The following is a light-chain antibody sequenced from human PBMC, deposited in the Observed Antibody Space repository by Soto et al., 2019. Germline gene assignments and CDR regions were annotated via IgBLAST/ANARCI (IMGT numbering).Light chain of an antibody. CDR1: SGDVGGYNY. V-gene: IGLV2-8*01. CDR3: SSYAGTNNYVV. Sequence: QSALTQPPSASGSPGQSVTISCTGTSGDVGGYNYVSWYQQHPGKAPKLMIYGVSERPSGVPDRFSGSKSGNTASLTVSGLQAGDEADYYCSSYAGTNNYVVFGGGTQLTVL. J-gene: IGLJ2*01. CDR2: GVS.